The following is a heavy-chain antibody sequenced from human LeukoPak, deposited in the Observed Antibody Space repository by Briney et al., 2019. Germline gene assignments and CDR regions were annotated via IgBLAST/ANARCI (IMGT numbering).Heavy chain of an antibody. J-gene: IGHJ6*02. CDR3: ARGLVPIFGVVPNGMDV. CDR2: MNPNSGNT. D-gene: IGHD3-3*01. V-gene: IGHV1-8*01. CDR1: GYTFTSYN. Sequence: ASVKVSCKASGYTFTSYNINWVRQATGQGLVWMGWMNPNSGNTGYAQKFQGRVTMTRNTSISTAYMELSSLRSEDTAVYYCARGLVPIFGVVPNGMDVWGQGTTVTVSS.